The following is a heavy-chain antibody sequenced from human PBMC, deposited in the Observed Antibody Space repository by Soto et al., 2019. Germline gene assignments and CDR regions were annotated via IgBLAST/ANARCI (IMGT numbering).Heavy chain of an antibody. V-gene: IGHV5-51*01. CDR1: GYSFTSYW. Sequence: GESLKISCKGSGYSFTSYWIGWVRQMPGKGLEWMGIIYPGDSDTRYSPSFQGQVTISADKSISTAYLQWSSLKASDTAMYYWARLIWDFWAIEIPYYFDYWGQGTLVTVSS. CDR3: ARLIWDFWAIEIPYYFDY. D-gene: IGHD3-3*01. J-gene: IGHJ4*02. CDR2: IYPGDSDT.